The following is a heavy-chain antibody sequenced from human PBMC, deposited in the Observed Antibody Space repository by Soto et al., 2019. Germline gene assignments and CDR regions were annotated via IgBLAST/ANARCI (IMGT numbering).Heavy chain of an antibody. CDR2: ISYDGSNK. CDR3: ARDLRDAGY. V-gene: IGHV3-30-3*01. Sequence: ESGGGVVQPGRSLRLSCAASGFTFSSYAMHWVRQAPGKGLEWVAVISYDGSNKYYADSVKGRFTISRDNSKNTLYLQMNSLRAEDTAVYYCARDLRDAGYWGQGTLVTVSS. CDR1: GFTFSSYA. J-gene: IGHJ4*02.